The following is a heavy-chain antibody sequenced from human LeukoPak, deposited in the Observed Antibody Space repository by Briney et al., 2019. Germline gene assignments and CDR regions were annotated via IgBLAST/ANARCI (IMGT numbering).Heavy chain of an antibody. D-gene: IGHD3-10*01. CDR3: ARDLGFGELSYFDY. Sequence: ASVKVSCKASGYTFTSYGISWVRQAPGQGLEWMGWIGVYNGNTKYAQKIQGRVTMTTDTSTSTAYMELRSLRSDDTAVYYCARDLGFGELSYFDYWGQGTLVTVSS. CDR2: IGVYNGNT. J-gene: IGHJ4*02. CDR1: GYTFTSYG. V-gene: IGHV1-18*01.